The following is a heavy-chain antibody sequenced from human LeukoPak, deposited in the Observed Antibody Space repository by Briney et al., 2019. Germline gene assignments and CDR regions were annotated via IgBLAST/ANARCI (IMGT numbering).Heavy chain of an antibody. CDR3: ANDYYDSSGYYD. CDR1: GGSISTYY. J-gene: IGHJ4*02. V-gene: IGHV4-34*01. Sequence: SETLSLTCTVSGGSISTYYWSWIRQPPGKGLEWIGEINHSGSTNYNPSLKSRVTISVDTSKNQFSLKLSSVTAADTAVYYCANDYYDSSGYYDWGQGTLVTVSS. CDR2: INHSGST. D-gene: IGHD3-22*01.